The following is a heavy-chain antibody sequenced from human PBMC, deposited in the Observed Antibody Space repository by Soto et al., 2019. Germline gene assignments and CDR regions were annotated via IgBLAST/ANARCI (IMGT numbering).Heavy chain of an antibody. CDR3: ARAVSKKPAPFDS. D-gene: IGHD4-17*01. J-gene: IGHJ4*02. CDR2: ITPSSGST. Sequence: ASVKVSCKASGYTFTTYYMHWLRQARGQGLEWMGIITPSSGSTRYEQKFQDRVTMTRDTSTSTVYMELSSLRSEDTAVYYCARAVSKKPAPFDSGGQGTLVTVSS. CDR1: GYTFTTYY. V-gene: IGHV1-46*01.